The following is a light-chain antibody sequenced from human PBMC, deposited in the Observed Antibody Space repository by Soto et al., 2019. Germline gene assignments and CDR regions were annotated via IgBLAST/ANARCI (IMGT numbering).Light chain of an antibody. CDR3: CSYAGSRPYV. J-gene: IGLJ1*01. V-gene: IGLV2-23*01. CDR1: SSDVGSYNL. Sequence: QSALTQPASVSGSPGQSITISCTGTSSDVGSYNLVSWYQQHPGKAPKLMIYEGSKRPSGVSNRFSGSKSGNTASLTISGLQADDDADYYCCSYAGSRPYVFGTGTKLTVL. CDR2: EGS.